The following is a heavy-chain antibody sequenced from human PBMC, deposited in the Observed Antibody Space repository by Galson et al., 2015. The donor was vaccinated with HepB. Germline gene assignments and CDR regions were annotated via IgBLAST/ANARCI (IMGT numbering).Heavy chain of an antibody. J-gene: IGHJ4*02. D-gene: IGHD7-27*01. CDR1: GFTFSNAW. V-gene: IGHV3-15*01. CDR2: IKSKTDGGTT. CDR3: TTGTDNWGLSY. Sequence: SLRLSCAASGFTFSNAWMSWVRQAPGKGLEWVGRIKSKTDGGTTDYAAPVKGRFTISRGDSKNTLYLQMNSLKTEDTAVYYCTTGTDNWGLSYWGQGTLVTVSS.